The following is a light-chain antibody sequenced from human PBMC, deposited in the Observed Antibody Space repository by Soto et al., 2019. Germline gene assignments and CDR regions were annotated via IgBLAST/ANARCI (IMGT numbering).Light chain of an antibody. CDR2: TTS. Sequence: VRMSMSASTLSAYVGDRVTISCRASQSIDRWLAWYQQMPGKAPHLLIYTTSSLEGGVPSRFSGSGSGTDFTLTISGLQADDFTPYYCQEYTSYSRPFGQGPKVDI. CDR3: QEYTSYSRP. CDR1: QSIDRW. V-gene: IGKV1-5*03. J-gene: IGKJ1*01.